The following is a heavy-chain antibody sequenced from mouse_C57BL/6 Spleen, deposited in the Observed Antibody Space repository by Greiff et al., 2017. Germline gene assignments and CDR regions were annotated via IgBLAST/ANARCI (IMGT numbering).Heavy chain of an antibody. Sequence: QVQLQPSGAELVKPGASVKISCKASGYAFSSYWMNWGKRRRGKGLEWIGQIYPGDGDTNYNGKFKGKATLTADKSSSTAYMQLSSLTSEVSAVYFCAGGSSSAWFAYWGQWTLVTVSA. CDR3: AGGSSSAWFAY. D-gene: IGHD1-1*01. V-gene: IGHV1-80*01. J-gene: IGHJ3*01. CDR2: IYPGDGDT. CDR1: GYAFSSYW.